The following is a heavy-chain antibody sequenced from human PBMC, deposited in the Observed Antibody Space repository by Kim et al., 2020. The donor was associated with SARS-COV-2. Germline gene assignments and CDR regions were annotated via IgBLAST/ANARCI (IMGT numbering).Heavy chain of an antibody. J-gene: IGHJ3*02. Sequence: SETLSLTCTVSGGSISSYYWSWIRQPPGKGLEWIGYIYYSGSTNYNPSLKSRVTISVDTSKNQFSLKLSSVTAADTAVYYCARAFVQSSGYYYDAFDIWGQGTMVTVSS. CDR2: IYYSGST. D-gene: IGHD3-22*01. V-gene: IGHV4-59*01. CDR1: GGSISSYY. CDR3: ARAFVQSSGYYYDAFDI.